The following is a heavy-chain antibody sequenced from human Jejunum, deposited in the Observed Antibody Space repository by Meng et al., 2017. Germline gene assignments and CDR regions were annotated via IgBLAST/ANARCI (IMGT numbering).Heavy chain of an antibody. CDR2: INHSGST. V-gene: IGHV4-34*01. J-gene: IGHJ2*01. Sequence: QVQLQQWGAGLLKPSETLSLTCAVHGGSFSGYYWSWIRQSPGKGLEWIGEINHSGSTNYNPSLQSRVTISVDRSKSQFSLELSSVTAADTAVYYCARLDNNWYFDLWGRGTLVTVSS. D-gene: IGHD2/OR15-2a*01. CDR1: GGSFSGYY. CDR3: ARLDNNWYFDL.